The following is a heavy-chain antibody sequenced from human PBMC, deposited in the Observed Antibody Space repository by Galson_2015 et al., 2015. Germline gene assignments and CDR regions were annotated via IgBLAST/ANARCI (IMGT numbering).Heavy chain of an antibody. D-gene: IGHD3-22*01. V-gene: IGHV3-30*18. Sequence: SLRLSCAASGFTFSSYGMHWVRQAPGKGLEWVAVISYDGSNKYYADSVKGRFTISRDNSKNTLYLQMNSLRAEDTAVYYCAKGGYPYYYDSSGYPEDAFDIWGQGTMVTVSS. CDR1: GFTFSSYG. CDR3: AKGGYPYYYDSSGYPEDAFDI. CDR2: ISYDGSNK. J-gene: IGHJ3*02.